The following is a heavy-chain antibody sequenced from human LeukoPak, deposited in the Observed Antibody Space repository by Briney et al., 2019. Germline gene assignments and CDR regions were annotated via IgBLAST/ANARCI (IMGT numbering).Heavy chain of an antibody. CDR2: INHSGST. CDR1: GGSFSGYY. D-gene: IGHD6-6*01. J-gene: IGHJ6*03. Sequence: PSETLSLTCAVYGGSFSGYYWSWIRQPPGKGLEWIGEINHSGSTNYNPSLKSRVTISVDTSKNQFSLKLSSVTAADTAVYYCARGGVAARSRGRYYMDVWGKGTTVTVSS. V-gene: IGHV4-34*01. CDR3: ARGGVAARSRGRYYMDV.